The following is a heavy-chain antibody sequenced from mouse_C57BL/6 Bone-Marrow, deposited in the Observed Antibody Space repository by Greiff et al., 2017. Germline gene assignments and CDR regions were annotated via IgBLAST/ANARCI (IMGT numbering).Heavy chain of an antibody. V-gene: IGHV1-64*01. CDR1: GYTFTSYW. CDR3: ATYGYDPEVYFDY. D-gene: IGHD2-2*01. Sequence: QVQLQQPGAELVKPGASVKLSCKASGYTFTSYWMHWVKQRPGQGLEWIGMIHPNSGSTNYNEKFKSKATLTVDKSSRKAYMQLSSLTSEDSAVYYCATYGYDPEVYFDYWGQGTTLTVSS. J-gene: IGHJ2*01. CDR2: IHPNSGST.